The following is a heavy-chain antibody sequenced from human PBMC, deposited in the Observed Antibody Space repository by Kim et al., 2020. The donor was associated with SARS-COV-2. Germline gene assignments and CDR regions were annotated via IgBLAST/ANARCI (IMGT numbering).Heavy chain of an antibody. CDR1: GGSFSGYY. J-gene: IGHJ5*02. Sequence: ETLSLTCAVYGGSFSGYYWSWIRQPPGKGLEWIGEINHSGSTNYNPSLKSRVTISVDTSKNQFSLKLSSVTAADTAVYYCARGAGQPSWWFDPWGQGTLVTVSS. CDR3: ARGAGQPSWWFDP. V-gene: IGHV4-34*01. CDR2: INHSGST. D-gene: IGHD3-10*01.